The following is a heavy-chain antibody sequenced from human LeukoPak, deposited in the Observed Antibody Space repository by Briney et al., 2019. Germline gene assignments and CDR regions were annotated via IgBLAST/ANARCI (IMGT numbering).Heavy chain of an antibody. CDR1: EFTFSSYW. CDR2: INSDGGSS. V-gene: IGHV3-74*01. Sequence: PGGSLRLSCAASEFTFSSYWMHWVRQAPGKGLVWVSRINSDGGSSRYADSEKGRFTISRDNAKNTLYLQMHSLTAEDTAVYYCARDYDSIFDYWGQGTLVTVSS. J-gene: IGHJ4*02. D-gene: IGHD3-3*01. CDR3: ARDYDSIFDY.